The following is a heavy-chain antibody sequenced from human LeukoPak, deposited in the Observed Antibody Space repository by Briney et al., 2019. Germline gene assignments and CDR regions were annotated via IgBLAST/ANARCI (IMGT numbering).Heavy chain of an antibody. V-gene: IGHV3-30*02. CDR3: VSLGYCSSTSCAIRDY. Sequence: GGSLRLSCAASGFTFSSYGMHWVRQAPGKGLEWVAFTRVDESVKNYADSVKGRFTISRDNSKNTLYLQMNSLRAEDTAVYYCVSLGYCSSTSCAIRDYWGQGTLVTVSS. D-gene: IGHD2-2*01. J-gene: IGHJ4*02. CDR1: GFTFSSYG. CDR2: TRVDESVK.